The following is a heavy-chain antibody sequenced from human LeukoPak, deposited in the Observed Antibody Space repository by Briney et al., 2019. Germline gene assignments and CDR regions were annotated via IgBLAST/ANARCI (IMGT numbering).Heavy chain of an antibody. J-gene: IGHJ4*02. Sequence: SETLSLTCTVSGGSISSYYWSWIRQPPGKGLEWIGYIYYSGNTNKNPSLKSRLTISVDTSKNQFSLKLSSVTAADTAVYYCARVGDGNFDYWGQGTLVTVSS. CDR1: GGSISSYY. CDR3: ARVGDGNFDY. V-gene: IGHV4-59*01. CDR2: IYYSGNT.